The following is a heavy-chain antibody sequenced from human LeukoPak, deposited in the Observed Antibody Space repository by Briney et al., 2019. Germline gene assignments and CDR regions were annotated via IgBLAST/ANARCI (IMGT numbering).Heavy chain of an antibody. CDR1: GGSISSYY. J-gene: IGHJ6*03. CDR3: AGGEYDFWSGPTNAMDV. Sequence: PSETLSLTCTVSGGSISSYYWSWIRQPAGKGLEWIGRIYTSGSTNYNPSLKSRVTMSVDTSKNQFSLKLSSVTAADTAVYYCAGGEYDFWSGPTNAMDVWGKGTTVTVSS. D-gene: IGHD3-3*01. CDR2: IYTSGST. V-gene: IGHV4-4*07.